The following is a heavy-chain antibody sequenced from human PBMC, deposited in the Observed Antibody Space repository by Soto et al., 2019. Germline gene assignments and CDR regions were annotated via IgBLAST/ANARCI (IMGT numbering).Heavy chain of an antibody. D-gene: IGHD3-22*01. CDR1: GFTFSSYA. J-gene: IGHJ6*02. CDR3: ARDNPHHYYDSSGPHYYYYYGMDV. CDR2: ISYDGSNK. Sequence: PGGSLRLSCAASGFTFSSYAMHWVRQAPGKGLEWVAVISYDGSNKYYADSVKGRFTISRDNSKNTLYLQMNSLRAEDTAVYYCARDNPHHYYDSSGPHYYYYYGMDVWGQGTTVTVSS. V-gene: IGHV3-30-3*01.